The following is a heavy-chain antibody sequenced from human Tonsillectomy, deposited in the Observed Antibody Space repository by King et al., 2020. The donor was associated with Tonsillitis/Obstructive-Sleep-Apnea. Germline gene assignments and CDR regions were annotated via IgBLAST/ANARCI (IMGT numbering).Heavy chain of an antibody. CDR1: GGTFSSYA. CDR2: SIPIFGTA. CDR3: ARRGVAAAATYYYYYMDV. D-gene: IGHD2-15*01. Sequence: VQLVQSGAEVKKPGSSVKVSCKASGGTFSSYAISWVRQAPGQGLEWMGGSIPIFGTANYSQRFQGRVTITADESTSTAYMELSSLRSEDTAVYYCARRGVAAAATYYYYYMDVWGKGTTVTVSS. V-gene: IGHV1-69*01. J-gene: IGHJ6*03.